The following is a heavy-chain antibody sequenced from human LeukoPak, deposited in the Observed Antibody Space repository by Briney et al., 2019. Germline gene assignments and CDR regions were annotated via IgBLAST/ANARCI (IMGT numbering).Heavy chain of an antibody. CDR2: INNKSVVT. CDR3: AREYDIVVVPASIGWFDP. D-gene: IGHD2-2*01. Sequence: ASVKVSCKASGYTFTGYYIHCVRQAPGQGLKWRGWINNKSVVTNSAQKCQGRVTMTRETSLNTAYMELNRLRSDDTAVYYCAREYDIVVVPASIGWFDPWGQGTLVTVS. CDR1: GYTFTGYY. J-gene: IGHJ5*02. V-gene: IGHV1-2*02.